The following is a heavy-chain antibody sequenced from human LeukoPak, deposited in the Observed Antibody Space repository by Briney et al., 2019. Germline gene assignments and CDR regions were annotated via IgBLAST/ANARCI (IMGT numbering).Heavy chain of an antibody. D-gene: IGHD2-2*01. V-gene: IGHV3-23*01. CDR2: ISGSGGGT. CDR1: EFTFRSYA. J-gene: IGHJ4*02. CDR3: AKGGVSRGIVIVPPAVPPDS. Sequence: GGSLRLSCAASEFTFRSYAMSWVRQPPGKGLEWVSVISGSGGGTYYADPVKGRFTISRDNSKNTLYLQMNSLRAEDTAVYYCAKGGVSRGIVIVPPAVPPDSWGQGTPVTVSS.